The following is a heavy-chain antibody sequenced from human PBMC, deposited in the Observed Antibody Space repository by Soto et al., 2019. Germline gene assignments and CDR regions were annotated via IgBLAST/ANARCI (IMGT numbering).Heavy chain of an antibody. J-gene: IGHJ4*02. V-gene: IGHV1-69*13. CDR1: GGTFSSYA. CDR2: IIPIFGTA. Sequence: GASVKVSCKASGGTFSSYAISWVRQAPGQGLEWMGGIIPIFGTANYAQKFQGRVTITADESTSTAYMELSSLRSEDTAVYYCARGTRTGGGYEPMPYYFDYWGQGTLVTVSS. D-gene: IGHD5-12*01. CDR3: ARGTRTGGGYEPMPYYFDY.